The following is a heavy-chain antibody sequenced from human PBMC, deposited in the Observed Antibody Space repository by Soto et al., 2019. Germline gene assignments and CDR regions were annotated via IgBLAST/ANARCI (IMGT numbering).Heavy chain of an antibody. CDR1: SVIFSNYG. Sequence: PGWPQRLSSAAPSVIFSNYGINWVRHAPAKSQEWLSVLWYGGMKKYEAGYVRGRFTISRDNSKNTLYLQVISLRAEDTAIYYCARLSASGYCTSFRCLIIDYWGYGSLVTVS. D-gene: IGHD2-8*01. CDR3: ARLSASGYCTSFRCLIIDY. V-gene: IGHV3-33*01. CDR2: LWYGGMKK. J-gene: IGHJ4*01.